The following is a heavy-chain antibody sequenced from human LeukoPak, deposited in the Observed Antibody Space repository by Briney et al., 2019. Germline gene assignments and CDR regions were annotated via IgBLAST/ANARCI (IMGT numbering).Heavy chain of an antibody. V-gene: IGHV4-61*10. CDR2: IYYSGST. J-gene: IGHJ5*02. CDR3: ARRASIGGYNWFDP. Sequence: SETLSLTCTVSGGSISSGSYYWSWIRQPAGKGLEWIGYIYYSGSTNYNPSLKSRVTISVDTSKNQFSLKLSSVTAADTAVYYCARRASIGGYNWFDPWGQGTLVTVSS. D-gene: IGHD3-10*01. CDR1: GGSISSGSYY.